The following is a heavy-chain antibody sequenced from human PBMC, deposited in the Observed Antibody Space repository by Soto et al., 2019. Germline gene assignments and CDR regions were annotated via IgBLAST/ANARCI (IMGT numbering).Heavy chain of an antibody. CDR3: ANAPLAGYTTL. Sequence: QVQLVESGGGVVQPGRPLRLSCAASGITLSTYGMHWVRQAPGKGLEWVAVISYDGSNKYYADSVKGRFTISRDKSKNTVYLQLNSLRAEETAVYYCANAPLAGYTTLWGQGALVTVSS. V-gene: IGHV3-30*18. CDR2: ISYDGSNK. J-gene: IGHJ4*02. CDR1: GITLSTYG. D-gene: IGHD5-12*01.